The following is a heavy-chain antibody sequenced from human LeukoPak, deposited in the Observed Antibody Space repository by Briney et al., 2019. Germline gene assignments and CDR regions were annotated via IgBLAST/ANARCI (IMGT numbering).Heavy chain of an antibody. CDR3: ARDYGGSSPFDY. Sequence: GGSLRLSCAASGFSFSSYNMNWVRQSPGKGLEWVASIDTTSEYIFYTDSLKGRFTISRDNAKNSLYLQMNNLRAEDTAVYYCARDYGGSSPFDYWGQGTLVTVSS. V-gene: IGHV3-21*01. D-gene: IGHD4-23*01. J-gene: IGHJ4*02. CDR2: IDTTSEYI. CDR1: GFSFSSYN.